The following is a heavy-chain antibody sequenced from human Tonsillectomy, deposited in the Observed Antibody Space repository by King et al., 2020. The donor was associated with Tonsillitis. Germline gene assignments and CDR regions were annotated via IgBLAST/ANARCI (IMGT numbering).Heavy chain of an antibody. CDR1: GFTFSNAW. J-gene: IGHJ4*02. CDR3: TTSIVVVPAAGDY. V-gene: IGHV3-15*01. Sequence: VQLVESGGGLVKPGGSLRLSCAASGFTFSNAWMSWVRQAPGKGLEWVGRIKSKTDGGTTDYAAPVKGRFTISRDDSKNTLYLQMNSLKTEDTAVYYCTTSIVVVPAAGDYWGQGTLVTVSS. D-gene: IGHD2-2*01. CDR2: IKSKTDGGTT.